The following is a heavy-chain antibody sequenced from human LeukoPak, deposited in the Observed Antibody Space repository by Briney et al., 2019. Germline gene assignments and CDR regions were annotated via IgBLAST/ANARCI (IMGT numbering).Heavy chain of an antibody. J-gene: IGHJ4*02. CDR2: ISGSGGST. V-gene: IGHV3-23*01. Sequence: GGSLRLSCAASGFTFSSYAMSWVRQAPGKGLEWISTISGSGGSTDYADSVKGRFTISRDNSKNTLYLQMNSLRAEDTAVYYCAKAYGSGWAPFDYWGQGTLVTVSS. CDR3: AKAYGSGWAPFDY. CDR1: GFTFSSYA. D-gene: IGHD6-19*01.